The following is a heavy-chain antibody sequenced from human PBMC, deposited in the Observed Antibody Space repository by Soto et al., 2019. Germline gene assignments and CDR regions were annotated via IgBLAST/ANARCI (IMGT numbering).Heavy chain of an antibody. J-gene: IGHJ6*02. V-gene: IGHV1-46*01. CDR2: INPSGGST. CDR1: GYTFTSYY. CDR3: ARAAAAGKGYYYGMDV. Sequence: ASVKVSCKASGYTFTSYYMHWVRQAPGQGLGWMGIINPSGGSTSYAQKFQGRVTMTRDTSTSTVYMELSSLRSEDTAVYYCARAAAAGKGYYYGMDVWGQGTTVTVSS. D-gene: IGHD6-13*01.